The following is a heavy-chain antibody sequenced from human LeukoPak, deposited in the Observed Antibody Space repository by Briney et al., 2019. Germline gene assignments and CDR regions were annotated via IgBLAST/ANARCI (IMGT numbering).Heavy chain of an antibody. V-gene: IGHV4-34*01. CDR2: INHSGST. CDR1: GGSFSGYY. Sequence: PSETLSLTCAVYGGSFSGYYWSWIRQPPGKGLEWIGEINHSGSTNYNPSLKSRVTISVDTSKNQFSLKLSSVTAADTAVYYCARAPRFYSSSQSFDYWGQGTLVTVSS. D-gene: IGHD6-13*01. CDR3: ARAPRFYSSSQSFDY. J-gene: IGHJ4*02.